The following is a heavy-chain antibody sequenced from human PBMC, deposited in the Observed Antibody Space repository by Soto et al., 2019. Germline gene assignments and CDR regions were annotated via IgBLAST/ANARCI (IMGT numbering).Heavy chain of an antibody. V-gene: IGHV3-30*18. CDR1: GFTFSSYG. J-gene: IGHJ6*02. Sequence: GGSLRLSCAASGFTFSSYGMHWVRQAPGKGLEWVAVISYDGSNKYYADSVKGRFTISRDNSKNTLYLQMNSLRAEDTAAYYCAKGGKMVAARSNLDVWGQGTTVTVSS. CDR3: AKGGKMVAARSNLDV. CDR2: ISYDGSNK. D-gene: IGHD6-6*01.